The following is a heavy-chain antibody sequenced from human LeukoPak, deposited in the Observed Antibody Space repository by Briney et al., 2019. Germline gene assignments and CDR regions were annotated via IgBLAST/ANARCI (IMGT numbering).Heavy chain of an antibody. D-gene: IGHD3-3*01. CDR1: GFTFSSYG. Sequence: GGSLRLSCAASGFTFSSYGMHWVRQAPGKGLVWVSRINSDGSSTSYADSVKGRFTISRDNAKNTLYLQMNSLRAEDTAVYYCARPQPYYDFWSGYSDDAFDIWGQGTMVTVSS. CDR2: INSDGSST. CDR3: ARPQPYYDFWSGYSDDAFDI. V-gene: IGHV3-74*01. J-gene: IGHJ3*02.